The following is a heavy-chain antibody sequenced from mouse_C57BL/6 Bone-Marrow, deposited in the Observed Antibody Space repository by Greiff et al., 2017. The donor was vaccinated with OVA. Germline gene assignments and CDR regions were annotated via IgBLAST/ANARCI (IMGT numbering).Heavy chain of an antibody. CDR2: ISDGGSYT. J-gene: IGHJ4*01. Sequence: EVQGVESGGGLVKPGGSLKLSCAASGFTFSSYAMSWVRQTPEKRLEWVATISDGGSYTYYPDNVKGRFTISRDNAKNNLYLQMSHLKSEDTAMYYCAREDGYYLYYAMDYWGQGTSVTVSS. CDR1: GFTFSSYA. V-gene: IGHV5-4*01. CDR3: AREDGYYLYYAMDY. D-gene: IGHD2-3*01.